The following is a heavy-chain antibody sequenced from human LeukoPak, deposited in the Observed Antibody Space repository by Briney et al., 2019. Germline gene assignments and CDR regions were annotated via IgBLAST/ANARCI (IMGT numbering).Heavy chain of an antibody. V-gene: IGHV1-69*06. Sequence: SVKVSCKASGGTFSNYAVNWVRQAPGQGLEWMGWIIPVIGTANYAQRFQGRVTITADKSTTTTYMELNSLRSEDTAVYYCARSLHNWNDGIDYYYYYMGVWGKGTTVTVSS. CDR1: GGTFSNYA. CDR3: ARSLHNWNDGIDYYYYYMGV. J-gene: IGHJ6*03. D-gene: IGHD1-20*01. CDR2: IIPVIGTA.